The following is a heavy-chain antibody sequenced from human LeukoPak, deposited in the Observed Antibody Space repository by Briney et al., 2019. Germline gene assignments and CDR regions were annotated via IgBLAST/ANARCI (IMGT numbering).Heavy chain of an antibody. D-gene: IGHD4-23*01. J-gene: IGHJ4*02. CDR1: GFTFSSYW. CDR2: IASDGSST. V-gene: IGHV3-74*01. CDR3: ARGRPHGNDY. Sequence: GGSLRLSCAASGFTFSSYWMNWVRQAPGKGLVWVSRIASDGSSTAYADSVKGRFSISRDNAKNTLYLQMNSLRVEDTAVYYCARGRPHGNDYWGQGTLVTVSS.